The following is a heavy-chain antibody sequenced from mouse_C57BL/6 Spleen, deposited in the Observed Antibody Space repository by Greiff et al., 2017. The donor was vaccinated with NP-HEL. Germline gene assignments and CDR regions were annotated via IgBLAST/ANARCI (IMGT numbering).Heavy chain of an antibody. CDR2: INPSSGYT. CDR1: GYTFTSYT. V-gene: IGHV1-4*01. J-gene: IGHJ4*01. Sequence: VQLQESGAELARPGASVKMSCKASGYTFTSYTMHWVKQRPGQGLEWIGYINPSSGYTKYNQKFKDKATLTADKSSSTAYMQLSSLTSEDSAVYYCARSDRDYGSIAMDYWGQGTSVTVSS. CDR3: ARSDRDYGSIAMDY. D-gene: IGHD1-1*01.